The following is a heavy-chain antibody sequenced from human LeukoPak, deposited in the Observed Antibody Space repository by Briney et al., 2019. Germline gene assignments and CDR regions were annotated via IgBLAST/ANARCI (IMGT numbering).Heavy chain of an antibody. J-gene: IGHJ5*02. CDR1: GYTFTSYG. CDR2: ISAYNGNT. CDR3: ARGTGIVVVPASFGGWFDP. D-gene: IGHD2-2*01. V-gene: IGHV1-18*01. Sequence: ASVKVSCKASGYTFTSYGISWVRQAPGQGLEWMGWISAYNGNTNYAQKLQGRVIMTTDTSTSTAYMELRSLRSDDTAVYYCARGTGIVVVPASFGGWFDPWGQGTLVTVSS.